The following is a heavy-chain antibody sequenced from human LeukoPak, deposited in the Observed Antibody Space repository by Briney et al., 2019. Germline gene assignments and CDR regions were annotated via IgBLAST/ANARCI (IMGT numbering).Heavy chain of an antibody. Sequence: SVKVSCKASGGTFSSYAISWVRQAPGQGLEWMGGIIPIFGTANYAQKFQGRVTITRDTSASTAYMELSSLRSEDTAVYYCAREVYDSSGLNAFDIWGQGTMVTVSS. J-gene: IGHJ3*02. D-gene: IGHD3-22*01. CDR2: IIPIFGTA. CDR1: GGTFSSYA. CDR3: AREVYDSSGLNAFDI. V-gene: IGHV1-69*05.